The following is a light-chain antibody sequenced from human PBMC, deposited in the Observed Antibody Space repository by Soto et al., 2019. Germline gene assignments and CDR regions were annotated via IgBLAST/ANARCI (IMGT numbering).Light chain of an antibody. V-gene: IGKV1-39*01. Sequence: DIQMTQSPSSLSASVGDRVTITCRASQSISNYLNWYQQKPGKAPKLLIYLASSLQSGVPSRFSGSGSGTDFTLTITSLQPEDFATYYWQQSYSIPYTFGQGTKLEIK. CDR3: QQSYSIPYT. CDR1: QSISNY. CDR2: LAS. J-gene: IGKJ2*01.